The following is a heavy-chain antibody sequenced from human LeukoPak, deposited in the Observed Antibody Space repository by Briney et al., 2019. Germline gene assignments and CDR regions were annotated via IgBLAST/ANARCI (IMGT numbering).Heavy chain of an antibody. J-gene: IGHJ6*02. Sequence: PGRSLRLSCAASGFTFSLYDMHWVRQAPGKGLEWVAVIWYDGKNKYYADSVKGRFTISRDNAKNSLFLQMNTLRAEDAAVYYCARDPYSSTWSYGMDVWGQGTTVTVSS. CDR3: ARDPYSSTWSYGMDV. V-gene: IGHV3-33*01. CDR1: GFTFSLYD. D-gene: IGHD6-6*01. CDR2: IWYDGKNK.